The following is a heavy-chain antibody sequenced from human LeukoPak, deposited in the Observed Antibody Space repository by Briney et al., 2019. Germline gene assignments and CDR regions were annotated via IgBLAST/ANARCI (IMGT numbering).Heavy chain of an antibody. D-gene: IGHD1-26*01. Sequence: GGSLRLSCAASGFTFSSYVMSWVRQAPGKGLEWVSGISGSGGSTYYADSVKGRFTISRDNSKNTLYLQMKSLRAEDTAVYYCAKGGCYSPVYYIDYWGQGTLVTVSS. J-gene: IGHJ4*02. CDR2: ISGSGGST. CDR1: GFTFSSYV. CDR3: AKGGCYSPVYYIDY. V-gene: IGHV3-23*01.